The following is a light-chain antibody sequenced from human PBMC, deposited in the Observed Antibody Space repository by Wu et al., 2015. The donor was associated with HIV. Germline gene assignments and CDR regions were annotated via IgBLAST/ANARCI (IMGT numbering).Light chain of an antibody. J-gene: IGKJ3*01. CDR1: QTIHSY. CDR3: QQTYSTPRAT. Sequence: DIQLTQSPPSLSASVGDRVTITCRASQTIHSYLNWYQQKPGKAPKLLIYGTSTLQSGVPSRFSGSGSGTDFSLTIRSLQPEDFATYFCQQTYSTPRATFGPGTTVDI. V-gene: IGKV1-39*01. CDR2: GTS.